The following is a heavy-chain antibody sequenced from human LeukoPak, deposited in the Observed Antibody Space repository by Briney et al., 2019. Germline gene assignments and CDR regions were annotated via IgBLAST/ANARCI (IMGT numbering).Heavy chain of an antibody. D-gene: IGHD5-18*01. Sequence: ETGGSLRLSCAASGFTFSSYGMHWVRQAPGKGLEWLAVISEDGSRRHFAGSVEGRFNISRDTADDTLFLHLNSLRVEDTAVYYCARDPTRGYNYGYLDYWGQGALVAVSS. CDR1: GFTFSSYG. J-gene: IGHJ4*02. CDR2: ISEDGSRR. CDR3: ARDPTRGYNYGYLDY. V-gene: IGHV3-30*03.